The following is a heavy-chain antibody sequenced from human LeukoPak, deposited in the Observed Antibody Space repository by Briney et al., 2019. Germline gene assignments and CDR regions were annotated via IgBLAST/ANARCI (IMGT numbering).Heavy chain of an antibody. CDR1: GFTFSSYA. D-gene: IGHD4-11*01. Sequence: GSLRLSCAASGFTFSSYAMHWVRQAPGKGLEWVAVISYDGSNKYYADSVKGRFTISRDNSKNTLYLQMNSLRAEDTAVYYCAKGYSNYVGWFDPWAREPWSPSPQ. V-gene: IGHV3-30-3*01. CDR2: ISYDGSNK. CDR3: AKGYSNYVGWFDP. J-gene: IGHJ5*02.